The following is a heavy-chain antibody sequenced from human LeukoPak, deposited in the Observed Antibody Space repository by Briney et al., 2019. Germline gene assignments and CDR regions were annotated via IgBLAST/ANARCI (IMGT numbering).Heavy chain of an antibody. CDR2: INTNSGGT. D-gene: IGHD2-2*01. CDR1: GYTFTGYY. CDR3: ARPVGYCSSTSCQNWFDP. Sequence: ASVKVSCKASGYTFTGYYMHWVRQAPGQGREWMGWINTNSGGTTYAHKLQGRVTMTRDTSISTAYIELSRLRSDDTAVYYCARPVGYCSSTSCQNWFDPWGQGTLVTVSS. V-gene: IGHV1-2*02. J-gene: IGHJ5*02.